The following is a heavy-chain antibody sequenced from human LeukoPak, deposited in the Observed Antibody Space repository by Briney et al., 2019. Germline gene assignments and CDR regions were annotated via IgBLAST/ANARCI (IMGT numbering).Heavy chain of an antibody. J-gene: IGHJ4*02. CDR2: VKEDGSQK. CDR3: AREAY. Sequence: TGGSPRLSCAASGFTFSRYWMSWVRQAPGKGLEWVASVKEDGSQKNYADTVKGRFTISRDNAKKSLVLQMNSLRAEDTAVYYCAREAYWGPGTLVTVSS. CDR1: GFTFSRYW. V-gene: IGHV3-7*03.